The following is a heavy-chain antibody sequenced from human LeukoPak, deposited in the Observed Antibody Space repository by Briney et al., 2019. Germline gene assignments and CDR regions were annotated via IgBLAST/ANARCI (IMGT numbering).Heavy chain of an antibody. CDR3: AKDQPLMLTGYKN. D-gene: IGHD3-9*01. J-gene: IGHJ4*02. V-gene: IGHV3-20*04. CDR2: INWNGGST. CDR1: GFTFEDYG. Sequence: GGSLRLSCAASGFTFEDYGMSWVRQAPGKGLEWVSGINWNGGSTDYADSVKGRFTISRDNAKNSLYLQMNSLRAEDTAVYYCAKDQPLMLTGYKNWGQGTLVTVSS.